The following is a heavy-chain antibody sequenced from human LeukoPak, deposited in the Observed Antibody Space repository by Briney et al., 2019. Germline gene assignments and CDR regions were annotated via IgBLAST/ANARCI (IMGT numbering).Heavy chain of an antibody. CDR1: GYTFTSYY. J-gene: IGHJ4*02. V-gene: IGHV1-46*01. D-gene: IGHD1-26*01. CDR2: INPSGGST. CDR3: ARVEIGNGGSYGGPTGYFDY. Sequence: ASVKVSCKASGYTFTSYYMHWVRQAPGQGLEWMGIINPSGGSTSYAQKFQGRVTMTRDTSTSTVYMELSSLRSEDTAVYYCARVEIGNGGSYGGPTGYFDYWGQGTLVTVSS.